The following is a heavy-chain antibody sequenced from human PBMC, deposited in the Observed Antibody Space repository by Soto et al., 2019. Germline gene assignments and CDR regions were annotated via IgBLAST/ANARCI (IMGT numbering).Heavy chain of an antibody. CDR3: AKAVVVSSYYHYGMDV. D-gene: IGHD3-22*01. J-gene: IGHJ6*02. CDR1: GFTFSSYA. CDR2: ISGSGGST. V-gene: IGHV3-23*01. Sequence: GWALRLSCAASGFTFSSYAMSWVRQAPGKGLEWVSAISGSGGSTYYADSVKGRFTISRDNSKNTLYLQMNSLRAEDTAVYYCAKAVVVSSYYHYGMDVWGQGTTVTVSS.